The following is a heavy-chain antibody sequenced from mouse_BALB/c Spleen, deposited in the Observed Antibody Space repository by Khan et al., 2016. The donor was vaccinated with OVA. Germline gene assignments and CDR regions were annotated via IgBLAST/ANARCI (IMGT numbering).Heavy chain of an antibody. CDR1: GYTFTDYN. Sequence: VRLQQSGPELVKPGASVKIPCKASGYTFTDYNMDWVKQSHGKSLEWIGDINPNNGGTIYNQKFKGKATLTVDKSSSTAYMELSSLTSEDTAVYVCARGGYGGFAYWGQGTLVTVSA. D-gene: IGHD2-14*01. J-gene: IGHJ3*01. V-gene: IGHV1-18*01. CDR3: ARGGYGGFAY. CDR2: INPNNGGT.